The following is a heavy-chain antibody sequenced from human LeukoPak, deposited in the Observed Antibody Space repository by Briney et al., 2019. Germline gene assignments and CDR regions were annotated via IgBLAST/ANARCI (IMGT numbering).Heavy chain of an antibody. CDR2: ISAYNGNT. CDR1: GYTFTSYG. V-gene: IGHV1-18*01. CDR3: ARDYDSSGYYYGGDY. D-gene: IGHD3-22*01. J-gene: IGHJ4*02. Sequence: ASVKVSCKASGYTFTSYGISWVRPAPGQGLEGMGWISAYNGNTNYEHKLQGRVTMTTDKSTSTAYMELRSLRSEDTAVYYCARDYDSSGYYYGGDYWGQGTLVTVSS.